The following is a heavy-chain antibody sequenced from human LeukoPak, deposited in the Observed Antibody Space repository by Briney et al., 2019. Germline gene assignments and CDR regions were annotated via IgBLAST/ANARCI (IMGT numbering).Heavy chain of an antibody. Sequence: GGSLRLSCAASGFTFSSYAMSWVRQAPGKGLEWVSAISDSGGSTYYADSVKGRFTISRDNSKNTLYLQMNSLRAEDTAVYYCAKDSFITIFGVGSDYWGQGTLVTVSS. J-gene: IGHJ4*02. CDR3: AKDSFITIFGVGSDY. D-gene: IGHD3-3*01. CDR1: GFTFSSYA. V-gene: IGHV3-23*01. CDR2: ISDSGGST.